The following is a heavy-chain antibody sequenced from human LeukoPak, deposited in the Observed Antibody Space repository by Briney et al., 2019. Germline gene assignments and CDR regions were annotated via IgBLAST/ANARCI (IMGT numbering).Heavy chain of an antibody. CDR2: IKPDRGEK. Sequence: GGSLRLSCAASGFTFSSYAMSWVRQAPGKGLEWVANIKPDRGEKYYADSVKGRFTISRDNAKNSMYLQMNSLRADDTAVYYCARDHTGYEYGSFTYHYQYMDVWGKGTTVTVSS. D-gene: IGHD5-12*01. V-gene: IGHV3-7*01. CDR3: ARDHTGYEYGSFTYHYQYMDV. CDR1: GFTFSSYA. J-gene: IGHJ6*03.